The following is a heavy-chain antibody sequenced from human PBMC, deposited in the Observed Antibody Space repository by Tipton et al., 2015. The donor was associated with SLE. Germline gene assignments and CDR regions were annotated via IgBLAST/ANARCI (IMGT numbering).Heavy chain of an antibody. CDR3: ARDQYSSGWFGGYFDY. J-gene: IGHJ4*02. CDR1: GFTFDDYT. V-gene: IGHV3-43*01. CDR2: ISWDGDTT. D-gene: IGHD6-19*01. Sequence: SLRLSCAVSGFTFDDYTMHWVRQVPGKGLEWVSLISWDGDTTYYADSVKGRFTISRDNSKNYVYLQVNSLRAEDTAVYYCARDQYSSGWFGGYFDYWGQGTLVTVSS.